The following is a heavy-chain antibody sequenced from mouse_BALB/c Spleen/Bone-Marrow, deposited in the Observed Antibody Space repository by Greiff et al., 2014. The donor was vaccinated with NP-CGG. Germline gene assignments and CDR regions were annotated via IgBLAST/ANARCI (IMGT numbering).Heavy chain of an antibody. CDR2: IDPVNGNT. V-gene: IGHV14-3*02. Sequence: EVHLVESGAELVKPGASVKLSCTASGFNIKDTYMHWVKQRPEQGLEWIGRIDPVNGNTKYDPKFQGKATITADTSSNTAYLQLSSLTSEDTAVYYCALYYYGSSGFAYWGQGTLVTVSA. CDR1: GFNIKDTY. J-gene: IGHJ3*01. CDR3: ALYYYGSSGFAY. D-gene: IGHD1-1*01.